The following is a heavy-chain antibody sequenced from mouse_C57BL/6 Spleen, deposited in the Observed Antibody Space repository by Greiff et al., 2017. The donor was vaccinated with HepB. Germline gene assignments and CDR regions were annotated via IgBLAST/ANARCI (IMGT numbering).Heavy chain of an antibody. CDR3: TREDYGSSYFFMDY. CDR2: ISSGGDYI. J-gene: IGHJ4*01. CDR1: GFTFSSYA. V-gene: IGHV5-9-1*02. D-gene: IGHD1-1*01. Sequence: EVQGVESGEGLVKPGGSLKLSCAASGFTFSSYAMSWVRQTPEKRLEWVAYISSGGDYIYYADTVKGRFTISRDNARNTLYLQMSSLKSEDTAMYYCTREDYGSSYFFMDYWGQGTSVTVSS.